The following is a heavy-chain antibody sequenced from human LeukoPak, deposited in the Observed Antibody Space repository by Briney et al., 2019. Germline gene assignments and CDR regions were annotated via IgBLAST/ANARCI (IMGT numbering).Heavy chain of an antibody. D-gene: IGHD2-21*02. Sequence: GGSLRLSCAASGFTFSSHWMHWVRQAPGKGLEWVAVISYDGSNKYYADSVKGRFTISRDNSKNTLYLQMNSLRAEDTAVYYCARDRHIVVVTDYYYYGMDVWGQGTTVTVSS. CDR2: ISYDGSNK. V-gene: IGHV3-30*03. CDR1: GFTFSSHW. CDR3: ARDRHIVVVTDYYYYGMDV. J-gene: IGHJ6*02.